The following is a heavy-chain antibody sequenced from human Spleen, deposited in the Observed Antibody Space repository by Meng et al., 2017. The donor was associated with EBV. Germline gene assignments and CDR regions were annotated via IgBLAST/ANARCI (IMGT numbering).Heavy chain of an antibody. D-gene: IGHD1-1*01. J-gene: IGHJ4*02. CDR2: INHGGST. CDR1: GGSFSAFY. V-gene: IGHV4-34*01. CDR3: ARGNDRGGFDY. Sequence: QGQLEESGVGLLRPSGTLSLSCAVYGGSFSAFYWNWICQTPGKGLEWIGEINHGGSTNYHPSLKSRVTISVETSKHQFSVKLNSVTAADTAVYYCARGNDRGGFDYWGQGTLVTVSS.